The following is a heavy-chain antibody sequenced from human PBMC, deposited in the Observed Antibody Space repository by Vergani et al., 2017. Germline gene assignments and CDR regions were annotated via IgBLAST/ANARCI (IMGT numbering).Heavy chain of an antibody. CDR3: ARRAERWETLLRDDFDV. CDR2: INHSGTI. CDR1: GESLSGYY. V-gene: IGHV4-34*01. D-gene: IGHD1-26*01. J-gene: IGHJ3*01. Sequence: QVQLQQWGPGLLKPSETLSLTCAVYGESLSGYYWSWIRLAPGKGLEWIGEINHSGTINYNPTLKSPFNVSIDTSRDHFSLKLRSVSAADTAVYFCARRAERWETLLRDDFDVWGQGTFVTVSA.